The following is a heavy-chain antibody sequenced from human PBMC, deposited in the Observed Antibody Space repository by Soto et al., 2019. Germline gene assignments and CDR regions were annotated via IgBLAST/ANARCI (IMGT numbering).Heavy chain of an antibody. D-gene: IGHD2-2*01. Sequence: SVKVSCEASGGTFSSYAISWVRQATGQRHEWMGGIIPIFGTANYAQKFQGRVTITADESTSTTYMELSSLRSEDTAVYYCARDNCSSTSCYNYGMDVWGQGTTVTVSS. J-gene: IGHJ6*02. CDR3: ARDNCSSTSCYNYGMDV. CDR1: GGTFSSYA. CDR2: IIPIFGTA. V-gene: IGHV1-69*13.